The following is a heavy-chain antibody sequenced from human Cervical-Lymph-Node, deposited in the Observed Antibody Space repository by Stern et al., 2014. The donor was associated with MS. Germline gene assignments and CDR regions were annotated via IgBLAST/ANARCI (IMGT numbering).Heavy chain of an antibody. CDR1: GFSFTTSGMR. Sequence: ESGPALVKPTQTLTLTCTFSGFSFTTSGMRVSWIRPPPGKALDGLAIIDWDDDKSYNTSLKTRLTISKDTSKNQVVLTMTNMDPVDTATYYCARFYSSSSFADAFDIWGQGTMVTVSS. J-gene: IGHJ3*02. CDR3: ARFYSSSSFADAFDI. V-gene: IGHV2-70*01. D-gene: IGHD6-6*01. CDR2: IDWDDDK.